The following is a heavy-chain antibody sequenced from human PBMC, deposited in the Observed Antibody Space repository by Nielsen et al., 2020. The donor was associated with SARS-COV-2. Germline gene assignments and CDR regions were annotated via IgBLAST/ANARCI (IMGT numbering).Heavy chain of an antibody. D-gene: IGHD6-19*01. CDR1: GFTFSSYW. J-gene: IGHJ4*02. V-gene: IGHV3-7*03. Sequence: GGSLRLSCAASGFTFSSYWMNWVRQAPGKGLEWVANIKQDGSEKYYGDSVKGRFTISRDNSKNSLYLQMDSLRTEDTASYFCAKDDSSGLGFDYWGQGTLVTVSS. CDR2: IKQDGSEK. CDR3: AKDDSSGLGFDY.